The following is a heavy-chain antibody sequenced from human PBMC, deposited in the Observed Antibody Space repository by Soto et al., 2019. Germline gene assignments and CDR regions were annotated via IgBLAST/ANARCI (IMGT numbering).Heavy chain of an antibody. D-gene: IGHD1-1*01. J-gene: IGHJ4*02. CDR1: GFSLSTSGVG. CDR3: ARRDGYNSYHFAY. Sequence: SGPTLVNPTQTLTLTCTFSGFSLSTSGVGVAWVRQPPGQALEWLAFIFWNDEKHYRPSLKSRVTIIKDTSKNQVVLTMTNVDPMDTGTYYCARRDGYNSYHFAYWGQGSSVTVSS. CDR2: IFWNDEK. V-gene: IGHV2-5*01.